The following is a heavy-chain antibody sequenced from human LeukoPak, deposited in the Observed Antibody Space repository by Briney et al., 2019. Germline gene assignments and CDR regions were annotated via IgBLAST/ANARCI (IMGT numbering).Heavy chain of an antibody. D-gene: IGHD2-15*01. CDR1: GGSISSDY. V-gene: IGHV4-59*08. J-gene: IGHJ5*02. Sequence: SETLSLTCTVSGGSISSDYWSWIRQPPGKGLEWIGYFSYTGSTKYNPSLKSRVTISVDTSKNQFTLKLRSVTAADTAVYHCARHSPRGYTWFDPWGQGTLVTVSS. CDR2: FSYTGST. CDR3: ARHSPRGYTWFDP.